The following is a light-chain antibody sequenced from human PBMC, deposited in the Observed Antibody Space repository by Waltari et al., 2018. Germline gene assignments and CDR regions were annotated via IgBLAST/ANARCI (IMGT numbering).Light chain of an antibody. CDR3: QQFGSSPRT. J-gene: IGKJ1*01. V-gene: IGKV3-20*01. CDR2: GTS. CDR1: QSVSTS. Sequence: ETVLTQSHGTLSLTPVERATLSCRASQSVSTSLAWYQQNPGQAPRLLIYGTSSSATGIPDRFSGSGSGTDFPLTVSRLEPEDFAVYYCQQFGSSPRTFGQGTKVEIK.